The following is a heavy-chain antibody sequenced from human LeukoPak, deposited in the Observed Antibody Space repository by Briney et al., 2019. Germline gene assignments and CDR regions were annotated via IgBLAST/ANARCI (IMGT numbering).Heavy chain of an antibody. CDR3: ATSVDTALDFDY. CDR1: GFTFSDYY. J-gene: IGHJ4*02. Sequence: GGSLRLSCAASGFTFSDYYMSWIRQAPGEGLEWVSYISSSSTYTNYADSVKGRFTIYRDNAKNSLYLQMNSLRAEDTAVYYCATSVDTALDFDYWGQGTLVTVSS. CDR2: ISSSSTYT. D-gene: IGHD5-18*01. V-gene: IGHV3-11*03.